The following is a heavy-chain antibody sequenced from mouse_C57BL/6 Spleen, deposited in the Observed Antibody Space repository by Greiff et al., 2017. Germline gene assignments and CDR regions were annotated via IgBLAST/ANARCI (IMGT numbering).Heavy chain of an antibody. CDR3: TRGSSYRYFDY. J-gene: IGHJ2*01. D-gene: IGHD1-1*01. CDR2: IYPGNSDT. CDR1: GYTFTSYW. V-gene: IGHV1-5*01. Sequence: EVQLQQSGTVLARPGASVKMSCKTSGYTFTSYWMHWVKQRPGQGLEWIGAIYPGNSDTSYNQKFKGKDKLTAVTSASTAYMELSSLTNEDSAVXYCTRGSSYRYFDYWGQGTTLTVSS.